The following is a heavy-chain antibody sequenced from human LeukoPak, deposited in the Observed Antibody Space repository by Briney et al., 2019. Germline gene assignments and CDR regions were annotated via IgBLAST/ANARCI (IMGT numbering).Heavy chain of an antibody. CDR2: ISHDGTVQ. Sequence: PGGSLRLSCAASGFTFSSYGMQWVRQAPGKGLEWVAVISHDGTVQHYADSVKGRFTISRDNSKNTLYLQMNSLRAEDTAVYYCAKSTGEWLRLFNYWGQGTLVTVSS. J-gene: IGHJ4*02. CDR3: AKSTGEWLRLFNY. CDR1: GFTFSSYG. D-gene: IGHD5-12*01. V-gene: IGHV3-30*18.